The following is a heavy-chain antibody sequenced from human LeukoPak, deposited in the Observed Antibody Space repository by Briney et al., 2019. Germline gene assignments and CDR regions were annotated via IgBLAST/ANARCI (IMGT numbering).Heavy chain of an antibody. J-gene: IGHJ3*02. CDR2: ISGSGGST. D-gene: IGHD3-22*01. CDR1: GFTFSSYA. Sequence: GGSLSLSCAASGFTFSSYAMSWVRQAPGKGLEWVSAISGSGGSTYYADSVKGRFTISRDNSKNTLYLQMNSLRAEDTAVYYCATIRPNDSSGYYPAFDIWGQGTMDTVSS. CDR3: ATIRPNDSSGYYPAFDI. V-gene: IGHV3-23*01.